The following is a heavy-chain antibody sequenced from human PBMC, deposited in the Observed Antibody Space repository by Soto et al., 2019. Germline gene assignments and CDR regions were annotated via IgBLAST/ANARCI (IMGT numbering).Heavy chain of an antibody. D-gene: IGHD7-27*01. Sequence: SETLSLTCTVPGGSISSYYWSWIRQPPGKGLEWIGYIYYSGSTNYNPSLKSRVTISVDTSKNQFSLKLSSVTAADTAVYYCARANWGMEYYFDYWGQGTLVTVSS. CDR2: IYYSGST. V-gene: IGHV4-59*01. CDR1: GGSISSYY. CDR3: ARANWGMEYYFDY. J-gene: IGHJ4*02.